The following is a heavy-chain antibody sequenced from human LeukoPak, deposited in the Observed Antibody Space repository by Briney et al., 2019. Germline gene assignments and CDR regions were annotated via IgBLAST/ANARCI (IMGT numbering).Heavy chain of an antibody. J-gene: IGHJ5*01. D-gene: IGHD1-26*01. CDR3: ARASGSYWWFDS. Sequence: ASVKLSCKASGYTFTGYYLHWVRQAPGQGLEWMGCVNPNSGGTNYAQKFQGSVTMTRDTSISTVYMELSRLRSDDTAVYYCARASGSYWWFDSWGQGTLVTVSS. V-gene: IGHV1-2*02. CDR1: GYTFTGYY. CDR2: VNPNSGGT.